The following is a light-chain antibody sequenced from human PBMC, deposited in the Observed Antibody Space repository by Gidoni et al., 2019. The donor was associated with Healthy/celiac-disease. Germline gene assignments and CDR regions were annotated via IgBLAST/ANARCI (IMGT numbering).Light chain of an antibody. CDR3: MQALQTPPT. V-gene: IGKV2-28*01. J-gene: IGKJ4*01. Sequence: DIVMTQSPLSLPVTPGEPASISCRSSQSLLHSNGYNYLDWYLKKPGQSPQLLIDLGSNRASGVPDRFSGSGSGTDFTLKISRVEAEDVGVYYCMQALQTPPTFGGGTKVEIK. CDR1: QSLLHSNGYNY. CDR2: LGS.